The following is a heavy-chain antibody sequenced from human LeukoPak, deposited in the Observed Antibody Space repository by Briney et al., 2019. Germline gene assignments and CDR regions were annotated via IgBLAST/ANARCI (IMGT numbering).Heavy chain of an antibody. CDR1: GYTFTSYA. CDR3: ASRSTVTS. Sequence: VSVKVSCKASGYTFTSYAMNWVRQAPGQGLEWMGRINPNSGGTNYAQKFQGRVTMTRDTSISTAYMELSSLRSDDTAMYYCASRSTVTSWGQGTLVTVSS. D-gene: IGHD4-17*01. CDR2: INPNSGGT. V-gene: IGHV1-2*06. J-gene: IGHJ4*02.